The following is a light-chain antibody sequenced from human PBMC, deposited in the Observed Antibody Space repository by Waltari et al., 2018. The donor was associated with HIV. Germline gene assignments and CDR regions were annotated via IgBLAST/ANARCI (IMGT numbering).Light chain of an antibody. CDR3: QKYDRAPYT. Sequence: GDRVTITCRATQDISSSLAWYQHKPGTPPKLLMYGASTLQSGVPSRFRGSGSGTDFTLTITSLQSEDIGIYYCQKYDRAPYTFGQGTRLEI. J-gene: IGKJ2*01. CDR2: GAS. CDR1: QDISSS. V-gene: IGKV1-27*01.